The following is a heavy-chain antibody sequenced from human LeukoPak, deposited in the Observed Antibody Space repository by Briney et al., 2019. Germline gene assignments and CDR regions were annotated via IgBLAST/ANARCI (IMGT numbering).Heavy chain of an antibody. D-gene: IGHD1-26*01. CDR1: GGSILSNTHF. V-gene: IGHV4-39*07. Sequence: SETLSLTCSVSGGSILSNTHFWGWIRQSPGKGLEWIGTISDSGSTYYNPSLKSRVTISVDTSKNQFSLKLNSVTAADTAVYYCARVTVGASFPGAFNIWGQGTMVTVSS. CDR2: ISDSGST. J-gene: IGHJ3*02. CDR3: ARVTVGASFPGAFNI.